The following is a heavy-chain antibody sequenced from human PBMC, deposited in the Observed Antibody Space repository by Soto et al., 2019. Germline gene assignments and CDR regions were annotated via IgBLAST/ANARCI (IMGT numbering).Heavy chain of an antibody. D-gene: IGHD6-6*01. CDR2: IYYSGST. CDR3: ARSDEDEMRPFDY. J-gene: IGHJ4*02. V-gene: IGHV4-31*03. Sequence: QVQLQESGPGLVKPSQTLSLTCTVSGGSISSGGYYWSWIRQHPGKGLEWIGYIYYSGSTYYNPSLKSRVTISVDTSKHQFSLKLSSVTAADTAVYYCARSDEDEMRPFDYWGQGTLVTVSS. CDR1: GGSISSGGYY.